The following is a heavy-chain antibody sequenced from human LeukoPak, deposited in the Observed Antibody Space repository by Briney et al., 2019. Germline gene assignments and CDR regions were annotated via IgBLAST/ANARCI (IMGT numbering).Heavy chain of an antibody. Sequence: GGSLRLSCAASGFTFSSYAMSWVRQAPGKGLEWVSAISGSGGSTSYADSEKGRFTISRDNSKNTLYPQMNSLRDEDTAVYYCANSRTRPPKYYFDYWGQGTLVTVSS. J-gene: IGHJ4*02. D-gene: IGHD1-1*01. V-gene: IGHV3-23*01. CDR3: ANSRTRPPKYYFDY. CDR2: ISGSGGST. CDR1: GFTFSSYA.